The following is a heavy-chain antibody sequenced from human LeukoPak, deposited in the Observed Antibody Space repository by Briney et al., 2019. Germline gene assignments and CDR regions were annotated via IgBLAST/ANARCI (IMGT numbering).Heavy chain of an antibody. CDR1: GYTFSDYY. CDR3: ARHNYDFDFDS. Sequence: ASVKVSCKASGYTFSDYYIHWVRQAPGQGLEGMGWISPKSGGTNYAQNFQGRVTMTRDTSINTAYMELSRLRPDDTAVYYCARHNYDFDFDSWGQGALVTVSS. J-gene: IGHJ4*02. D-gene: IGHD3-3*01. CDR2: ISPKSGGT. V-gene: IGHV1-2*02.